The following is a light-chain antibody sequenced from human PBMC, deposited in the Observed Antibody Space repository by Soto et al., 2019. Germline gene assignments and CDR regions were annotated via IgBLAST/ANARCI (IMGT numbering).Light chain of an antibody. V-gene: IGLV2-14*01. Sequence: QSALTQPASVSGSPGQSITISCTGTSSDVGGYNYVSWYQQHPGKAPKLMIYDVSNRPSGVSSRFSGSKSGNTASLTISGLQDEDEADYYCSSYTSSSTLVVFGGGTKVTVL. CDR3: SSYTSSSTLVV. CDR2: DVS. CDR1: SSDVGGYNY. J-gene: IGLJ2*01.